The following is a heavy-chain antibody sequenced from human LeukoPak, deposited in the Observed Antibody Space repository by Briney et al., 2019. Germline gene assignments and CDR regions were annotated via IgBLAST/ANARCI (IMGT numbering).Heavy chain of an antibody. Sequence: SGTLSLTCAVSGGSISTNNWWTWVRQPPGKGLEWIGEIHHSGSTNYNPSLKTRVTISVDKSKNQFSLKLYSVTAADTAVYYCARSPIVVVPNWFDPWGQGTLVTVSS. J-gene: IGHJ5*02. CDR3: ARSPIVVVPNWFDP. CDR2: IHHSGST. D-gene: IGHD2-21*01. CDR1: GGSISTNNW. V-gene: IGHV4-4*02.